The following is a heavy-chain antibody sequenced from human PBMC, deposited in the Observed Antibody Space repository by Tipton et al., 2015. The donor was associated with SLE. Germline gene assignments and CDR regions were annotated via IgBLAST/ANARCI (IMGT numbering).Heavy chain of an antibody. J-gene: IGHJ4*02. Sequence: SLRLSCAASGFTFSSYGMHWVRQAPGKGLEWVAFIRYDGSNKYYADSVKGRFTISRDNSKNTLYLQMNSLRAEDTAVYYCAKDPKAYYDFWTAVDYWGQGTLVTVSS. D-gene: IGHD3-3*01. V-gene: IGHV3-30*02. CDR3: AKDPKAYYDFWTAVDY. CDR2: IRYDGSNK. CDR1: GFTFSSYG.